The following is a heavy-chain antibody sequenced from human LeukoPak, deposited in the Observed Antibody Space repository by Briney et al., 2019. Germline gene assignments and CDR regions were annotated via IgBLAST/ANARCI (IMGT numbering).Heavy chain of an antibody. CDR3: SRYSGSYQQLDY. CDR1: GFTFSDYW. J-gene: IGHJ4*02. CDR2: VNSDGSTP. Sequence: GGSLRLSCAASGFTFSDYWMYWVRQAPGKGLVWVSCVNSDGSTPCSADSVKGRVTISRDNAKNSLYLQMSSLRAEDTAVYYCSRYSGSYQQLDYGPQRTLDSLPS. V-gene: IGHV3-74*01. D-gene: IGHD1-26*01.